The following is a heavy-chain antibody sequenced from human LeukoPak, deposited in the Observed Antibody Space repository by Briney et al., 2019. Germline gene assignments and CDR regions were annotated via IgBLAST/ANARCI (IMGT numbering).Heavy chain of an antibody. CDR3: ASLYYDSSGYYLSYFDY. V-gene: IGHV4-34*01. D-gene: IGHD3-22*01. CDR2: INHSGST. CDR1: GGSFSGYY. Sequence: SETLSLTCAVYGGSFSGYYWSWIRQPPGKGLEWIGEINHSGSTNYNPSLKSRVTISVDTSKNQFSLKLSSVTAADTAVYYCASLYYDSSGYYLSYFDYWGQGTLVTVSS. J-gene: IGHJ4*02.